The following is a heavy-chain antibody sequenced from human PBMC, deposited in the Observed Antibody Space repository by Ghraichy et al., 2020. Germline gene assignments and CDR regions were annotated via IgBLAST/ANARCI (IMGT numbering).Heavy chain of an antibody. CDR3: ARDSLPNWDTYFDY. Sequence: SETLSLTCTVSGGSISSYYWSWIRQPPGKGLEWIGYIYYSGSTNYNPSLKSRVTISVDTSKNQFSLKLSSVTAADTAVYYCARDSLPNWDTYFDYWGQGTLVTVSS. V-gene: IGHV4-59*01. CDR2: IYYSGST. CDR1: GGSISSYY. D-gene: IGHD1-1*01. J-gene: IGHJ4*02.